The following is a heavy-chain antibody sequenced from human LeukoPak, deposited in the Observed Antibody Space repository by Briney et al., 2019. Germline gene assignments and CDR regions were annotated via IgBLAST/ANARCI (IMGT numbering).Heavy chain of an antibody. CDR2: ITTSSSYI. V-gene: IGHV3-21*01. CDR3: ARHVVALGFDY. D-gene: IGHD3-22*01. Sequence: GGSLRLSCAASGFTFSTYTMNWVRQAPGKGLEWVSSITTSSSYIYYADSVKGRFTISRDNAKNSLYLQMNSLRAEDTAVYYCARHVVALGFDYWGQRTLVTVSS. J-gene: IGHJ4*02. CDR1: GFTFSTYT.